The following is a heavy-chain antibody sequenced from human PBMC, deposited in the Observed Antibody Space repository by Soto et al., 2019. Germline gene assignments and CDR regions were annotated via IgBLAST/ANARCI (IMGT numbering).Heavy chain of an antibody. CDR2: IKQDGSEK. CDR1: GFTFSSSW. Sequence: GGSLRLSCAASGFTFSSSWMIWVRQTPEKGLEWVANIKQDGSEKYHADSVKGRFTISRDNAQNSLYLHMNSLRAEDTAVYYCVTSRAAYWGQGTVVTVSS. V-gene: IGHV3-7*01. J-gene: IGHJ4*02. CDR3: VTSRAAY. D-gene: IGHD6-13*01.